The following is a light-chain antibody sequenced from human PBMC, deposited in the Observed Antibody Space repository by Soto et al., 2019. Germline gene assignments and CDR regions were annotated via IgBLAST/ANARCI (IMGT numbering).Light chain of an antibody. CDR2: WAS. CDR1: QSVLYSSNNQNY. CDR3: QQYYGTPLT. Sequence: DIVMTQSPDSLAVSLGERATINCKSSQSVLYSSNNQNYLAWYQQKPGQPPKLLIYWASTRESGVPDRFSGSGSGTDFTLTISSLQAEDVAVYYCQQYYGTPLTFGQGTKLEIK. J-gene: IGKJ2*01. V-gene: IGKV4-1*01.